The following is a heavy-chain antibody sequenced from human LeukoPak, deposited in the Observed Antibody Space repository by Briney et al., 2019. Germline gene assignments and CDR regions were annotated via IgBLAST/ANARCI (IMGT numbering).Heavy chain of an antibody. CDR1: GFTFSSCA. CDR3: ARRYFDY. V-gene: IGHV3-7*01. CDR2: IKQDGNEK. J-gene: IGHJ4*02. Sequence: GGSLRLSCAASGFTFSSCAMSWVRQAPGKGLEWVANIKQDGNEKYYVDSVKGRFTISRDNAKNSLYLQMNSLSAEDTAVYYCARRYFDYWGQGTLVTVSS.